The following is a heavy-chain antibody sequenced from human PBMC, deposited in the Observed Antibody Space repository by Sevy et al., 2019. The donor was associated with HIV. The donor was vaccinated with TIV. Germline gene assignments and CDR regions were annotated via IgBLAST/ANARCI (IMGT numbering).Heavy chain of an antibody. Sequence: GGSLRLSCAASGFTFSSYGMHWVRQAPGKGLEGVAVISYDGSNKYYADSVKGRFTISRDNSKNTLYLQMNSLRAEDTAVYYCAKELELLWFGELLGPFDYWGQGTLVTVSS. J-gene: IGHJ4*02. D-gene: IGHD3-10*01. CDR2: ISYDGSNK. V-gene: IGHV3-30*18. CDR1: GFTFSSYG. CDR3: AKELELLWFGELLGPFDY.